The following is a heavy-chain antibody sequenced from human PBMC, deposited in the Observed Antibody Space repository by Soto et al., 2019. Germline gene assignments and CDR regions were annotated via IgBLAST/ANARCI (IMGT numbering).Heavy chain of an antibody. Sequence: VQLVESGGGLVQPGRSLRLSCAASGFTFDDYAMHWVRQVPGVGLEWVSGISWNSGSIDYAGSVKGRFTISRDNAKNYLYLQMNSLRAEDTAFYDCAKDIRLLTNARFDDCGQGTLVTVSS. V-gene: IGHV3-9*01. J-gene: IGHJ4*02. CDR2: ISWNSGSI. CDR3: AKDIRLLTNARFDD. D-gene: IGHD6-25*01. CDR1: GFTFDDYA.